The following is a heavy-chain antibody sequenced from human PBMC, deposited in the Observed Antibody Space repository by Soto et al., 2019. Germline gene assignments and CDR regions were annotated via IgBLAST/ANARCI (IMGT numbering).Heavy chain of an antibody. D-gene: IGHD3-16*01. J-gene: IGHJ3*01. CDR3: AKEGRSYDVFGGGSVGSFDL. CDR2: ISYDGSNK. CDR1: GFTFSNHA. Sequence: QGQLVESGGDAVQPGRSLRLSCVGSGFTFSNHAMHWVRLAPGQGLEWVAYISYDGSNKAYGDSVQGRFTISRDNSKNPVILQMNGLRVGNTGVFHGAKEGRSYDVFGGGSVGSFDLWGRGTTVTVS. V-gene: IGHV3-30*18.